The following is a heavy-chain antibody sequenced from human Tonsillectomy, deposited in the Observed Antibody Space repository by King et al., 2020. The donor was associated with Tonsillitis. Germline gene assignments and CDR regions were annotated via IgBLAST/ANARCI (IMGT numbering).Heavy chain of an antibody. CDR2: IFHSGST. J-gene: IGHJ5*02. V-gene: IGHV4-38-2*01. CDR1: GFSISSGYY. Sequence: VQLQESGPRLVKPSETLSLTCAVSGFSISSGYYWGWIRQPPGKGLEWIGSIFHSGSTSYNPSLKSRVTISVDTSKNQFSLKLNSVTAADTAVYYCARYGGYDILTGGWFDPWGQGTLVTVSS. D-gene: IGHD3-9*01. CDR3: ARYGGYDILTGGWFDP.